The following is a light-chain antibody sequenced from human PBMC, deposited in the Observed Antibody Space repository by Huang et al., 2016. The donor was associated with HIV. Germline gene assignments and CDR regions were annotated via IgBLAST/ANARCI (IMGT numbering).Light chain of an antibody. Sequence: EIVMTQSPATLSVSPGERATLSCRASQNVGNNVAWYQHKPGQAPRLLIYAASTRAAGIPARFSGSGSGTGFTLTISSLQSEDFAFYYCQRYYRWLLYTFGPGTKVDVK. CDR2: AAS. CDR3: QRYYRWLLYT. V-gene: IGKV3-15*01. CDR1: QNVGNN. J-gene: IGKJ3*01.